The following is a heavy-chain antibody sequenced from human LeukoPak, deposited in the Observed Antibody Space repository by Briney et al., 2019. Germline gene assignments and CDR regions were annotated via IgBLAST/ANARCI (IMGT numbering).Heavy chain of an antibody. CDR3: ALWGYFDSSGRHF. J-gene: IGHJ4*02. V-gene: IGHV4-34*01. D-gene: IGHD3-22*01. CDR1: GGSFSGYY. Sequence: SETLSLTCAVSGGSFSGYYWSWIRQPPGKGLEWIGQINHSGSTNYNPSLKSRVTLSVDTSKNQFSLKLSSVTAADTAVYYCALWGYFDSSGRHFWGQGTLVTVSS. CDR2: INHSGST.